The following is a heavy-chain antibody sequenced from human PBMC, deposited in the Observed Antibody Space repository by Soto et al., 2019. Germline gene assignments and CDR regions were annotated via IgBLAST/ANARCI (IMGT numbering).Heavy chain of an antibody. D-gene: IGHD3-22*01. Sequence: EVQLVESGGGLVQPGGSLRLSCAASGFTFSSYWMSWVRQAPGKGLEWVATIKQDGSETYYVDSVKGRFTISRDSAKNSLYLQMNSLRAEDTAVYRCARGRYSDRSTSSYNGLAYWGQGSLVTVSS. V-gene: IGHV3-7*05. CDR1: GFTFSSYW. CDR2: IKQDGSET. J-gene: IGHJ4*02. CDR3: ARGRYSDRSTSSYNGLAY.